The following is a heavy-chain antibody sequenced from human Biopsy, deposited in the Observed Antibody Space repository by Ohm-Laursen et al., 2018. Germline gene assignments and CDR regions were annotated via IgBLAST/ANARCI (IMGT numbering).Heavy chain of an antibody. CDR3: ARHPTGFWFDP. CDR1: GGSVSSNVHY. V-gene: IGHV4-39*01. CDR2: VFHSGTT. Sequence: PPGTLSLTCTVSGGSVSSNVHYWAWIRQPPGKGLECIGTVFHSGTTFYNPSLKSRVTISIDTSKNQFSLNLSSVTAADTAVYYCARHPTGFWFDPWGQGTLVTVSS. J-gene: IGHJ5*02.